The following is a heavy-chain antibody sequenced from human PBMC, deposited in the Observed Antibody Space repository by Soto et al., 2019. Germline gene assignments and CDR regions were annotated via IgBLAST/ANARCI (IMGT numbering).Heavy chain of an antibody. CDR1: GGTFSSYT. D-gene: IGHD2-15*01. CDR3: ARDAVGGYCSGGSCCSGGMDV. Sequence: QVQLVQSGAEVKKPGSSVKVSCKASGGTFSSYTISWVRQAPGQGLEWMGRIIPILGIANYAQKFQGRVTISADKSTSTAYRELSSLRSEDTAVYYCARDAVGGYCSGGSCCSGGMDVWGQGTTVTVSS. V-gene: IGHV1-69*08. CDR2: IIPILGIA. J-gene: IGHJ6*02.